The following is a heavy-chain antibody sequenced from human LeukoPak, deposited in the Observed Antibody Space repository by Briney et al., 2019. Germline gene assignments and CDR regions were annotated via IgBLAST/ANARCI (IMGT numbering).Heavy chain of an antibody. CDR1: GFTFSSYW. J-gene: IGHJ6*03. V-gene: IGHV3-7*01. CDR2: IKQDGSEK. D-gene: IGHD3-10*01. Sequence: GGSLRLSCAASGFTFSSYWMSWVRQAPGKGLEWVANIKQDGSEKYYVDSVKGRFTISRDNAKNSLYLQMNSLRAEDTAVYYCARDRTVRGPYLYYYYYMDVWGEGTTVTVSS. CDR3: ARDRTVRGPYLYYYYYMDV.